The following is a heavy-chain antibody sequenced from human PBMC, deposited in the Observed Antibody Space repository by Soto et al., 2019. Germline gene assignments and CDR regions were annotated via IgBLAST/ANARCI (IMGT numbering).Heavy chain of an antibody. V-gene: IGHV1-69*01. CDR2: IIPFFGTA. CDR1: GGTFSSYA. Sequence: QVQLGQSGAEVKKPGSSVKVSCKASGGTFSSYAISWVRQAPGQGLEWMGGIIPFFGTANYAQKIQGRVTITADESTSTAYKELSSLRSEDTAVYYCAREGYCTNGVCPLGYYYGMDVWGQGTTVTVSS. J-gene: IGHJ6*02. CDR3: AREGYCTNGVCPLGYYYGMDV. D-gene: IGHD2-8*01.